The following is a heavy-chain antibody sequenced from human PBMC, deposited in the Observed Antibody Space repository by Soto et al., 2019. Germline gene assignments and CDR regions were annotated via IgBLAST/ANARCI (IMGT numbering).Heavy chain of an antibody. V-gene: IGHV3-30*18. D-gene: IGHD1-1*01. Sequence: SLRLSCAASGFTFSSYGMHWVRQAPGKGLEWVAVISYDGSNKYYADSVKGRFTISRDNSKNTLDLQMNSLRAEDTAVYYCAKEGTGRYRPHYYLGMDVWGQGNAVTVSS. CDR3: AKEGTGRYRPHYYLGMDV. CDR2: ISYDGSNK. CDR1: GFTFSSYG. J-gene: IGHJ6*02.